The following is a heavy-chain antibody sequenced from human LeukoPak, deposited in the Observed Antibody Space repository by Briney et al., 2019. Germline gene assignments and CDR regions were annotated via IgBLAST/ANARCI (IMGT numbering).Heavy chain of an antibody. Sequence: SETLSLTCTVSGGSISSYYWSWIRQPPGKGLEWIGYIYYSGSTNYNPSLKSRVTISVDTSKNQFSLKLSSVTAADTAVYYCERQYGDYPNWFDPWGQGTLVTVSS. CDR3: ERQYGDYPNWFDP. CDR2: IYYSGST. CDR1: GGSISSYY. J-gene: IGHJ5*02. D-gene: IGHD4-17*01. V-gene: IGHV4-59*08.